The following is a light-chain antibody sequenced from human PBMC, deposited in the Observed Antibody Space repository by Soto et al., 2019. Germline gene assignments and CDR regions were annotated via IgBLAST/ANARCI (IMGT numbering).Light chain of an antibody. CDR3: QQYGTSPPTT. J-gene: IGKJ1*01. CDR2: NAF. Sequence: EIALTQSPGTLSLSPGERATLSCRASQSVSSNSLAWYQQKPGQAPRLLIFNAFTRATGIPDRFSGSGSGTDFTLTISRMEPEDFAVYYCQQYGTSPPTTFGQGTKVEIK. V-gene: IGKV3-20*01. CDR1: QSVSSNS.